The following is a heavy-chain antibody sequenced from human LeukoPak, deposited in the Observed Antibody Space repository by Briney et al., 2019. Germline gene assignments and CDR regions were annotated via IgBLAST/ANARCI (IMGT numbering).Heavy chain of an antibody. J-gene: IGHJ4*02. CDR1: GFTFSSYW. CDR2: ITGSGGNT. Sequence: GGSLRLSCAASGFTFSSYWMDWVRQAPGKGLEWVSAITGSGGNTYYADSVKGRFTISRDNSKNTVFLQMNSLRAEDTAVYYCARWGDYDVLTGYYVSDYWGQGTLVTVSS. CDR3: ARWGDYDVLTGYYVSDY. D-gene: IGHD3-9*01. V-gene: IGHV3-23*01.